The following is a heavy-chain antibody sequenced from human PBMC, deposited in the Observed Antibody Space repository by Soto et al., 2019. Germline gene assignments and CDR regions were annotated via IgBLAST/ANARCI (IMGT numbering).Heavy chain of an antibody. J-gene: IGHJ4*02. Sequence: PGESLKISCKGSTYSFSNYWIGWARQMPGKGLEWMGIINPGDSETRYSPSFQGQVTMSADKSISTAYLQWSRLKASDTAMYYCARSLSYCSGTSCYPTGPFDYCGPGPLVTGSS. D-gene: IGHD2-2*01. CDR1: TYSFSNYW. V-gene: IGHV5-51*01. CDR3: ARSLSYCSGTSCYPTGPFDY. CDR2: INPGDSET.